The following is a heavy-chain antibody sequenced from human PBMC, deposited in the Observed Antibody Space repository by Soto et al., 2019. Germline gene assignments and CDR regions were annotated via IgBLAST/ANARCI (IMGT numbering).Heavy chain of an antibody. J-gene: IGHJ6*03. Sequence: QVQLVQSGAEVKKPGASVKVSCKASGYTFTSYDINWVRQATGQGLEWMGWMNPNSGNTGYAQKFQGRVTMTRNISIGTAYMELSSLRSEDSAVYYCARAIMVRGVKRDQYYYYMDVWGKGTTVTVSS. D-gene: IGHD3-10*01. CDR1: GYTFTSYD. V-gene: IGHV1-8*01. CDR3: ARAIMVRGVKRDQYYYYMDV. CDR2: MNPNSGNT.